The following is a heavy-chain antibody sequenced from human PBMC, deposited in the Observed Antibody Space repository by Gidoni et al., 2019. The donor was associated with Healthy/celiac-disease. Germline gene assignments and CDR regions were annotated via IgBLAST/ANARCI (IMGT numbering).Heavy chain of an antibody. J-gene: IGHJ4*02. CDR2: ISGCRGST. Sequence: EVRLLESGGGWVQTGGSLRHSGAASGFPWSSYAMSWVRQAPVQGLEWVSAISGCRGSTYYADSVKGRFTISRDNSKNTLYLQMNSLRAEDTAVYYCAKARGGYGYYFDCWGQGTLVTVSS. CDR1: GFPWSSYA. V-gene: IGHV3-23*01. CDR3: AKARGGYGYYFDC. D-gene: IGHD5-12*01.